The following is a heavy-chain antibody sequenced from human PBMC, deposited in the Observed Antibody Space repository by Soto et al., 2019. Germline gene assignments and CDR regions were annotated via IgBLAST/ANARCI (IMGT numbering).Heavy chain of an antibody. CDR3: AARGYCSSTSCYGGDAFVI. CDR2: INAGNGNT. D-gene: IGHD2-2*01. V-gene: IGHV1-3*01. Sequence: ASVKVSCEECGYTFASYAMHWVRQAPGQRLEWMGWINAGNGNTKYSQKFQGRVTITRDTSASTAYMELSSLRSEDTAVYYCAARGYCSSTSCYGGDAFVIWGQGTMVTVSS. CDR1: GYTFASYA. J-gene: IGHJ3*02.